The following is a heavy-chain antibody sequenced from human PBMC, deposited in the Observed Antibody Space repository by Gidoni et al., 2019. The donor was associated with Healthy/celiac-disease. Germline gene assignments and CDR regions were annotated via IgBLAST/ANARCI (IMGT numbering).Heavy chain of an antibody. CDR3: ARDGYNVGFDY. V-gene: IGHV4-34*01. CDR2: IQHTGTT. Sequence: QVQLQQWGAGLLKPSETLSLTCAVSGGSFTGYYWTWIRQPPGKGLDLIGEIQHTGTTNYTPSLKSRVTISVDTSKNQFSLKLSSVTAADTAVYYCARDGYNVGFDYWGQGTLVTVSS. CDR1: GGSFTGYY. D-gene: IGHD5-12*01. J-gene: IGHJ4*02.